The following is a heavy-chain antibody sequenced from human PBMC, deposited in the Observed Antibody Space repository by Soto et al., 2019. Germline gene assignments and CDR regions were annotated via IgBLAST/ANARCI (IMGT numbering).Heavy chain of an antibody. D-gene: IGHD3-9*01. Sequence: SETLSLTCTVSGGSIGSSSHYWGWIRQPPGKGLEWIGSTYYSGSTYYNPSLKSRVTISVDTSKNQFSLKLSSVTAADTAVYYCARQMGDYDILTGYTKKWFDPWGQGALVTVSS. CDR3: ARQMGDYDILTGYTKKWFDP. CDR1: GGSIGSSSHY. CDR2: TYYSGST. V-gene: IGHV4-39*01. J-gene: IGHJ5*02.